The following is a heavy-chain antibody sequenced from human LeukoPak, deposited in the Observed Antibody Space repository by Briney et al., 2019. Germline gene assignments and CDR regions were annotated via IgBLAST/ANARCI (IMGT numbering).Heavy chain of an antibody. J-gene: IGHJ5*02. CDR1: GLSINGYW. V-gene: IGHV3-74*01. CDR2: INSDGSGT. Sequence: GGSLRLSCAASGLSINGYWMHWVRQAPGKGLVWLSRINSDGSGTDYADSVKGRFTVSRDNAKNTVYLQMNTLRAEDTAVYYRARDPYISVAAWGQGTLVTVSS. D-gene: IGHD6-19*01. CDR3: ARDPYISVAA.